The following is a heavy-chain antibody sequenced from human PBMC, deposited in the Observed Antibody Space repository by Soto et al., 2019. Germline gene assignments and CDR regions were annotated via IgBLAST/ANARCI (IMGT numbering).Heavy chain of an antibody. CDR3: ARRRRITMVRGVNWFDP. V-gene: IGHV1-8*01. Sequence: QVQLVQSGAEVKKPGASVKVSCKASGYTFTSYDINWVRQATGQGREWMGWMNPNSGNTGYAQKFQGRVTITRNTSISTAYMELSSLRSEDTAVYYCARRRRITMVRGVNWFDPWGQGTLVTVSS. CDR1: GYTFTSYD. D-gene: IGHD3-10*01. CDR2: MNPNSGNT. J-gene: IGHJ5*02.